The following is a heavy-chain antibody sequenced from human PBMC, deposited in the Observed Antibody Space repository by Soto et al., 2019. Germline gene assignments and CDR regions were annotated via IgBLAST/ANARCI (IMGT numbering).Heavy chain of an antibody. V-gene: IGHV1-8*01. D-gene: IGHD2-21*01. Sequence: QVQLVQSGAEVKTPGASVKVSCKASGYTFATYDITWVRQAPGQGLEWMGWMNHNSGNTGYTQKFQGTLTMTRDTASSVLAIEPSSLRHGHRAVYYFARSDGYIFNGLDSWGQGTLVTVSA. CDR3: ARSDGYIFNGLDS. J-gene: IGHJ5*01. CDR1: GYTFATYD. CDR2: MNHNSGNT.